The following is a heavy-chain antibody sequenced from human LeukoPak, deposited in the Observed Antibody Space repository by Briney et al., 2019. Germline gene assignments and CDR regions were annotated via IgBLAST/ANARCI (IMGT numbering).Heavy chain of an antibody. Sequence: GGSLRLSCAVSGFIFRGYWMSWSRQAPAKGLEWVASINSDGSEGYYADVVKGRFTISRDNAKNSLYLQINSLRAEDTAVYYCARSSYSSSSSVWGQGTMVTVSS. CDR2: INSDGSEG. J-gene: IGHJ3*01. CDR3: ARSSYSSSSSV. CDR1: GFIFRGYW. D-gene: IGHD6-6*01. V-gene: IGHV3-7*03.